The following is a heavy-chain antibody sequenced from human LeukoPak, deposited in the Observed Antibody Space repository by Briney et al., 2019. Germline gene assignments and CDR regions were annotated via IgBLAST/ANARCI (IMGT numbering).Heavy chain of an antibody. CDR1: GGSISSNNYY. D-gene: IGHD3-10*01. CDR3: ARNYVLLWSRFDP. Sequence: SETLSLTCTVSGGSISSNNYYWGWIRQPPGKGLEWIGSIYYGGYTYYNPSLKSRVTISVDTSKNQFSLKLSSVTAADTAVYYCARNYVLLWSRFDPWGQGTLVTVSS. J-gene: IGHJ5*02. V-gene: IGHV4-39*07. CDR2: IYYGGYT.